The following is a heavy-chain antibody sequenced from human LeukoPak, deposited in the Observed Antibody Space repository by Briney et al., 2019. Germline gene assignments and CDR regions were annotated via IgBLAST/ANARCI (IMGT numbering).Heavy chain of an antibody. D-gene: IGHD2-8*01. J-gene: IGHJ4*02. V-gene: IGHV1-18*04. CDR3: AGSLGYCTSNVCYLKY. CDR1: GYTFIAYF. Sequence: GASVKVSCKASGYTFIAYFIHWVRQAPGQGPEWMGWINPKSGDTNYAQKLQGRVTMTTDTSTSTAYMELRSLRSDDTAVYYCAGSLGYCTSNVCYLKYWGQGTLVTVSS. CDR2: INPKSGDT.